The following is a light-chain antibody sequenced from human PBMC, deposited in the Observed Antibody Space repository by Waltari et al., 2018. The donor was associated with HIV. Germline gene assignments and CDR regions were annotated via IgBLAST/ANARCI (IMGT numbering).Light chain of an antibody. CDR2: DST. CDR1: QSVSSY. CDR3: QQRHNWPPLT. J-gene: IGKJ4*01. Sequence: EIVMTQSPATLSVSPGERATLSCRASQSVSSYLAWYQQKPGQAPRLLIYDSTHRATGIPARFSGSGSTTDFTLTISSLEPEDFGVYYCQQRHNWPPLTFGGGTKVEIK. V-gene: IGKV3-11*01.